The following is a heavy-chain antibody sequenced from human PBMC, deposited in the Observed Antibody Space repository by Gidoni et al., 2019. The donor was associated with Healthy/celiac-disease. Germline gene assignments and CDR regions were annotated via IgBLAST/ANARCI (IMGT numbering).Heavy chain of an antibody. V-gene: IGHV1-2*02. CDR1: GYTFTGYY. D-gene: IGHD3-3*01. Sequence: QVQLVQSGAEVKKPGASVKVSCKASGYTFTGYYMQWVRQAPGQGLEWMGWINPNSGGTNYSQKFQGRFTMTRDTSISTAYMELSRLRSDDTAVYYCARGPGNYDFWSGYPENGAFFDYWGQGTLVTVSS. CDR2: INPNSGGT. CDR3: ARGPGNYDFWSGYPENGAFFDY. J-gene: IGHJ4*02.